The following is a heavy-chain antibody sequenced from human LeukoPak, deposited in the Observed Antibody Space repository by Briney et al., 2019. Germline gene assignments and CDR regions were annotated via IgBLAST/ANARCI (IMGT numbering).Heavy chain of an antibody. CDR3: ARGPPRGKYYYMDV. J-gene: IGHJ6*03. D-gene: IGHD1-1*01. CDR2: IGTASDT. Sequence: GGSLRLSCAASGFTFSSFDIHWVRQPTGQGLEWVSTIGTASDTYYPGSVEGRFTLSRDNAKNSLYLQMNSLTAGDTAVYYCARGPPRGKYYYMDVWGKGTTVTVSS. CDR1: GFTFSSFD. V-gene: IGHV3-13*01.